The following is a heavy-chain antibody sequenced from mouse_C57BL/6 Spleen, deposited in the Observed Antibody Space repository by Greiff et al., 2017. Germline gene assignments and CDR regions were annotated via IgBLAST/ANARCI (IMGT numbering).Heavy chain of an antibody. J-gene: IGHJ3*01. CDR2: IYPGDGDT. V-gene: IGHV1-82*01. CDR1: GYAFSSSW. Sequence: VQLQQSGPELVKPGASVKISCKASGYAFSSSWMNWVKQRPGKGLEWIGRIYPGDGDTNYNGKFKGKATLTADKSSSTAYMQLSSLTSEDSAVYFCGGGPRGAYWGQGTLVTVSA. CDR3: GGGPRGAY.